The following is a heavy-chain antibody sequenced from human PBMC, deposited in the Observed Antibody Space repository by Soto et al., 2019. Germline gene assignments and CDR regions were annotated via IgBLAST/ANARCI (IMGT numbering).Heavy chain of an antibody. Sequence: PSETLSLTCTVSGGSIISDYWSWIRQPPGKGLEWIGYISYSGSTNYNPSLKSLVTISVDTSKNQFSLKLSSVTAADTAVYYCARVLSGSSLFDYWGQGTLVTVPQ. CDR2: ISYSGST. CDR1: GGSIISDY. D-gene: IGHD1-26*01. CDR3: ARVLSGSSLFDY. V-gene: IGHV4-59*01. J-gene: IGHJ4*02.